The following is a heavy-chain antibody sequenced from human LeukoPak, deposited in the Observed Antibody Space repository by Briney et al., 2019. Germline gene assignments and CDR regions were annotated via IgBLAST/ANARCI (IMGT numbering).Heavy chain of an antibody. CDR2: INWNGGST. V-gene: IGHV3-20*04. J-gene: IGHJ4*02. CDR1: GFTFEDYG. Sequence: PGGSLRLSCAASGFTFEDYGMSWVRQAPGKGLEGVSGINWNGGSTGYADSVKGRFTISRDNAKNSLYLQMNSLRAEDTALYYCARVAKQQSSLDYWGQGTLVTVSS. D-gene: IGHD6-13*01. CDR3: ARVAKQQSSLDY.